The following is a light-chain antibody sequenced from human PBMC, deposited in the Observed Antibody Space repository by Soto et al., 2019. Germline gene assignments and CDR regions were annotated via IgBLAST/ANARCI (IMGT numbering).Light chain of an antibody. Sequence: DFVMTQSPDSVAVSLGERATINCKSSRRVLSNSNNKNYLAWYQQKPGQPPELLIYWASTRESGVPDRFSGSGSGTDFTLTISSLQAGDVAVYYCQQYYSIPYTFGQGTKLEIK. J-gene: IGKJ2*01. CDR1: RRVLSNSNNKNY. CDR3: QQYYSIPYT. CDR2: WAS. V-gene: IGKV4-1*01.